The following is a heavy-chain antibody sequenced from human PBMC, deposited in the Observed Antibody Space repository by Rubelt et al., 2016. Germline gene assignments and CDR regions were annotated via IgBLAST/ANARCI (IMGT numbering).Heavy chain of an antibody. CDR3: ARDREIQYSSSWYYYYGMDV. V-gene: IGHV3-30*04. J-gene: IGHJ6*02. Sequence: SSYAMHWVRQAPGKGLDWVAVVSYDGSNKYYADSVKGRFTISRDNSKNTLYLQMNSLRAEDTAVYYCARDREIQYSSSWYYYYGMDVWGQGTTVTVSS. D-gene: IGHD6-13*01. CDR2: VSYDGSNK. CDR1: SSYA.